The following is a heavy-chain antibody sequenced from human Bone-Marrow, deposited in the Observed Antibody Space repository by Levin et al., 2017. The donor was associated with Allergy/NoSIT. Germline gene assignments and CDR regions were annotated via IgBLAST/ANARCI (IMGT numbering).Heavy chain of an antibody. Sequence: GGSLRLSCAASGFIFHEYAMHWVRQTPGKGLEWVAGISSYSDTIGYADSVEGRFTISRDNSKSTLYLEMNSLRAEDTAIYYCAKVRPYRGNYWPDSFDPCGQGTLVTVSS. D-gene: IGHD1-26*01. CDR1: GFIFHEYA. J-gene: IGHJ5*02. V-gene: IGHV3-9*01. CDR3: AKVRPYRGNYWPDSFDP. CDR2: ISSYSDTI.